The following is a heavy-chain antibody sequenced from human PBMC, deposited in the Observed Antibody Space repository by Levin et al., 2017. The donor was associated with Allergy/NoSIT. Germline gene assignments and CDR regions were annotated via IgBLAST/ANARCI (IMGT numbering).Heavy chain of an antibody. CDR2: IRSQAYGGTT. CDR3: ARGPSITFRNYYGMDV. Sequence: PGGSLRLSCTGSGGTVGEKARVWVRQAPGMGLEWVCLIRSQAYGGTTEYRASVTGRFTISRDDSKSIAYLQMNTLKTEDTAVYYCARGPSITFRNYYGMDVWGQGTTVTVSS. CDR1: GGTVGEKA. V-gene: IGHV3-49*04. D-gene: IGHD2/OR15-2a*01. J-gene: IGHJ6*02.